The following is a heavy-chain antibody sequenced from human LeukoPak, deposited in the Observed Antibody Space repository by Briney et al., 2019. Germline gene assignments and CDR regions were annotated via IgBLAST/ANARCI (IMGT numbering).Heavy chain of an antibody. Sequence: SETLSLTCAVYGVSFSGYYWSWIRQPPGKGLEWIGEINHSGSTNYNPSLKSRVTISVDTSKNQFSLKLSSVTAADTAVYYCARGIGGASLFYYGSGSDYYYYGMDVWGQGTTVTVSS. D-gene: IGHD3-10*01. V-gene: IGHV4-34*01. CDR2: INHSGST. CDR1: GVSFSGYY. CDR3: ARGIGGASLFYYGSGSDYYYYGMDV. J-gene: IGHJ6*02.